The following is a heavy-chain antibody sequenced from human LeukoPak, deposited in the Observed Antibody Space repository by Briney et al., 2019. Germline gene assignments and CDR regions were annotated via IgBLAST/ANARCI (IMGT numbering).Heavy chain of an antibody. CDR2: IYTSGST. V-gene: IGHV4-4*07. J-gene: IGHJ3*02. Sequence: PSETLSLTCTVSGGSISSYYWSWIRQPAGKGLEWIGRIYTSGSTNYNPSLKSRVTMSVDMSKNQFSLELSSVTAADTAVYYCAGRPAGTYYYGSGSQGNAFDIWGQGTMVTVSS. CDR3: AGRPAGTYYYGSGSQGNAFDI. CDR1: GGSISSYY. D-gene: IGHD3-10*01.